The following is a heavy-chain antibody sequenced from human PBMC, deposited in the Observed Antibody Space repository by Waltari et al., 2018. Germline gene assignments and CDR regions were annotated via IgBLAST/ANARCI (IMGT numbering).Heavy chain of an antibody. CDR1: GYTFTGYY. J-gene: IGHJ4*02. CDR2: INPKSGGT. V-gene: IGHV1-2*02. D-gene: IGHD3-16*01. Sequence: QVQLVQSGAEVKKPGASVKVSCKASGYTFTGYYMHWVRQAPGQGLEWMGWINPKSGGTNYAQKFQGRVTMTRDTSISTAYMELSRLRSDDTAVYYCARDSGSLPGGDYWGQGTLVTVSS. CDR3: ARDSGSLPGGDY.